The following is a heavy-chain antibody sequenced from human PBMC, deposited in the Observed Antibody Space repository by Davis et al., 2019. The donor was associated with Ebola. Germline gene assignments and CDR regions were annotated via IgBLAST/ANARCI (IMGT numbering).Heavy chain of an antibody. V-gene: IGHV3-21*01. D-gene: IGHD6-6*01. CDR1: GFTFSSYW. CDR2: IIGTNTYI. CDR3: ARAKYYGMDV. Sequence: PGGSLRLSCAASGFTFSSYWMTWVRQAPGKGLEWVSSIIGTNTYIYHADLVKGRFTISRDNAKNTLYLQMNTLRAEDTAVYYCARAKYYGMDVWGKGTTVTVSS. J-gene: IGHJ6*04.